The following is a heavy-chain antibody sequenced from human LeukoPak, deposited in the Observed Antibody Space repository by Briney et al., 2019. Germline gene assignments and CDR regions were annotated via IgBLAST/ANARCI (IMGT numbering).Heavy chain of an antibody. J-gene: IGHJ4*02. Sequence: GGSLRLSCAASGYSFSIYGMHWVRQAPGKGLEWVGLLRNDGVNQHFADSVRDRFTISRDISKNTVFLQMNSLRPEDTAVYYCAKDLGAGGSWGDHWGQGTRVTVSS. D-gene: IGHD7-27*01. V-gene: IGHV3-30*02. CDR1: GYSFSIYG. CDR2: LRNDGVNQ. CDR3: AKDLGAGGSWGDH.